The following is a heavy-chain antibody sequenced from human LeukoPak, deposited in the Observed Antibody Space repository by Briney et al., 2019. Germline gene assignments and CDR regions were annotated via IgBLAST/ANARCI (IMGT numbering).Heavy chain of an antibody. CDR2: IIPIFGTA. D-gene: IGHD3-9*01. CDR1: GGTFSSYA. Sequence: SVEVSCKASGGTFSSYAISWVRQAPGQGLEWMGGIIPIFGTANYAQKFQGRVTITADESTSTAYMELSSLRSEDTAVYYCARAQVFDLAHFGYYYYGMDVWGQGTTVTVSS. CDR3: ARAQVFDLAHFGYYYYGMDV. J-gene: IGHJ6*02. V-gene: IGHV1-69*13.